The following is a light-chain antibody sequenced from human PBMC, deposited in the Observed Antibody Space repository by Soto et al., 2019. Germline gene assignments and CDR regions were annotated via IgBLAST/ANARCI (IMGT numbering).Light chain of an antibody. CDR1: SSNIGNNY. CDR3: GTRDGSLNTLI. CDR2: DND. J-gene: IGLJ2*01. V-gene: IGLV1-51*01. Sequence: QSVLTQPPSVSAAPGQKVTISCSGSSSNIGNNYVSWYQQLPGTAPKLLIYDNDKRPSGIPDRFSGSKSGTSATLGITGLQTGDEDDYYCGTRDGSLNTLIFVGGTQLTV.